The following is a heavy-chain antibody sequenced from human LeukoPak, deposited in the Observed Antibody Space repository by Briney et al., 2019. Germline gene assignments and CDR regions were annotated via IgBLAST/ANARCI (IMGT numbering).Heavy chain of an antibody. J-gene: IGHJ4*02. CDR1: GGSISSYY. CDR2: IYYSGST. Sequence: RSSETLSLTCTVSGGSISSYYWSWIRQPAGKGLEWIGSIYYSGSTYYNPSLKSRVTISVDTSKNQFSLKLSSVTAADTAVYYCARGVPDYDFWSGYYYYFDYWGQGTLVTVSS. CDR3: ARGVPDYDFWSGYYYYFDY. V-gene: IGHV4-4*07. D-gene: IGHD3-3*01.